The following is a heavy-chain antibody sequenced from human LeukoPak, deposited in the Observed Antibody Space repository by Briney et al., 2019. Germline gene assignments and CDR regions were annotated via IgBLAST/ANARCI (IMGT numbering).Heavy chain of an antibody. V-gene: IGHV4-34*01. J-gene: IGHJ4*02. CDR2: INHSGST. CDR3: ASGGYYYDSSGYYSVLPFGY. CDR1: GGSFSGYY. Sequence: SETLSLACAVYGGSFSGYYWSWIRQPPGKGLEWIGEINHSGSTNYNSSLKSRVTISVDTSKNQFSLKLSSVTAADTAVYYCASGGYYYDSSGYYSVLPFGYWGQGTLVTVSS. D-gene: IGHD3-22*01.